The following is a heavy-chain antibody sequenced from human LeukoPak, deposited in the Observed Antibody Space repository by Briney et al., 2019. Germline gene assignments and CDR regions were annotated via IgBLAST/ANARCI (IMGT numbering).Heavy chain of an antibody. CDR2: ISYDGSNK. Sequence: PGRSLRLSCAASGFTFSSYAMHWVRQAPGRGLEWVAVISYDGSNKYYADSVKGRFTIPRDNSKNTLYLQMNSLRAEDTAVYYCAREWAFDIWGQGTMVTVSS. CDR3: AREWAFDI. J-gene: IGHJ3*02. CDR1: GFTFSSYA. V-gene: IGHV3-30*14.